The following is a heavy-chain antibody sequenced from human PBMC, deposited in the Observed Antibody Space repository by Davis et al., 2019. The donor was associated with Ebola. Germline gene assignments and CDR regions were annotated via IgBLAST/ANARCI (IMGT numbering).Heavy chain of an antibody. CDR3: ARAAVSASKSWFDP. CDR2: ISDTSRTI. CDR1: GFPFSDYY. D-gene: IGHD2-2*01. Sequence: PGGSLRLSCAASGFPFSDYYMNWIRQAPGKGLEWVSYISDTSRTIYYADSVKGRFTISRDNAKKSLFLQMNSLGAEDTAVYYCARAAVSASKSWFDPWGQGTLVTVSS. V-gene: IGHV3-11*01. J-gene: IGHJ5*02.